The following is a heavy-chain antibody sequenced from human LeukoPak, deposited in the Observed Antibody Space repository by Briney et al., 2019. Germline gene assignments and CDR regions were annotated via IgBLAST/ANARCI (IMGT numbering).Heavy chain of an antibody. J-gene: IGHJ4*02. V-gene: IGHV1-46*01. Sequence: ASVKVSCKASEYTFTSYYMHWVRQAPGQGLEWMGIINPRGGSTSYAQKFQGRVTMTRDTSTSTVYMELSSLRSEDTAVYYCARVYYHDSSGYYFPPDYWGQGTLVTVSS. CDR3: ARVYYHDSSGYYFPPDY. CDR2: INPRGGST. D-gene: IGHD3-22*01. CDR1: EYTFTSYY.